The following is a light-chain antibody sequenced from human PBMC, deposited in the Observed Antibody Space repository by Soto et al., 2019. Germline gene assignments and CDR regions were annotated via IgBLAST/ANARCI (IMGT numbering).Light chain of an antibody. Sequence: EIVLTQSPATLSVSPGERATLSCRASQRVSTNLAWYQQKPGRAPRLLISGVSTRAAGIPDRFSGGGSGTDFTLTISSLQSEDFAVYYCHQYNSWPLTFGGGTKVEVK. CDR1: QRVSTN. CDR2: GVS. J-gene: IGKJ4*01. CDR3: HQYNSWPLT. V-gene: IGKV3-15*01.